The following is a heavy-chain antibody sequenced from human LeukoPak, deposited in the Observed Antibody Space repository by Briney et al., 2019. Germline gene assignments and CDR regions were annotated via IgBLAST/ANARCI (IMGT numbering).Heavy chain of an antibody. V-gene: IGHV3-23*01. CDR3: ARGSGQAPYYSDSSGYDS. J-gene: IGHJ5*01. D-gene: IGHD3-22*01. CDR1: GFSFSSYA. CDR2: ISGSGGST. Sequence: PGGSLRLSCAASGFSFSSYAMNWVRQAPGKGLEWVSAISGSGGSTYYTDSVKGRFSISRDSSENTLYLQMNSLRTEDTAVYYCARGSGQAPYYSDSSGYDSWGQGTLVTVSS.